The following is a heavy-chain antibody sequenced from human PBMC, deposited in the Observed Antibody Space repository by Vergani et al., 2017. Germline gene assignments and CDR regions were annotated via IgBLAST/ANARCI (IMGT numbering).Heavy chain of an antibody. D-gene: IGHD4-17*01. CDR1: GYTFTDHY. CDR3: ATPQTVTTGDMEV. J-gene: IGHJ6*02. V-gene: IGHV1-69-2*01. CDR2: VDPEDGET. Sequence: EVQLVQSGAEVKKPGATMKISCKVSGYTFTDHYMHWVKQAPGKGLEWMGLVDPEDGETIYAEEFKGRVTIAADTSTDTAHLELSSLRSEDTAVYYCATPQTVTTGDMEVWGQGTTVIVSS.